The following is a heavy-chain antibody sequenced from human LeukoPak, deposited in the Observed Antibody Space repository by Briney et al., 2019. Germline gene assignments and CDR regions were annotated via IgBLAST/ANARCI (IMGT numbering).Heavy chain of an antibody. Sequence: SETLSLTCTVSGVSISSSTYYWGWIRQTPGKGLEWIGSIYYRGSTYYNPSLKSRVTISVDTSKNQFSLKLSSVTAADTAVYYCARVRYYDSSGYYQGYYYYMDVWGKGTTVTISS. CDR3: ARVRYYDSSGYYQGYYYYMDV. J-gene: IGHJ6*03. CDR1: GVSISSSTYY. CDR2: IYYRGST. D-gene: IGHD3-22*01. V-gene: IGHV4-39*07.